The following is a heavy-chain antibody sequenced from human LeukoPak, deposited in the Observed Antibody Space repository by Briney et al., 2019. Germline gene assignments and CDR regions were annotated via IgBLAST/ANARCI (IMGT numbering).Heavy chain of an antibody. CDR2: IKQDGSEK. D-gene: IGHD3-22*01. V-gene: IGHV3-7*01. CDR3: AKSGYYYFDAFDI. Sequence: GGSLRLSCAASGFTVSSNYMSWVRQAPGKGLEWVANIKQDGSEKYYVDSVKGRFTISRDNAKNSLYLQMNSLRAEDTAVYYCAKSGYYYFDAFDIWGQGTMVTVSS. J-gene: IGHJ3*02. CDR1: GFTVSSNY.